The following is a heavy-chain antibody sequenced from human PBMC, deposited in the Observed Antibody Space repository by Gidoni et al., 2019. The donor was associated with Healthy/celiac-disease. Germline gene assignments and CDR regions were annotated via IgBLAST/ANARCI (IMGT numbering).Heavy chain of an antibody. Sequence: QVQLVEYGGGLVKPGGYLRLAGAASGFTFRDYYMSWIRQAPGKGLEWVSYISSSVSTIYYADSVKGRFTISRDNAKNSLYLQMNSLRAEDTAVYYCARCLADFWSGYLGYYYYYMDVWGKGTTVTVSS. D-gene: IGHD3-3*01. CDR1: GFTFRDYY. V-gene: IGHV3-11*01. J-gene: IGHJ6*03. CDR3: ARCLADFWSGYLGYYYYYMDV. CDR2: ISSSVSTI.